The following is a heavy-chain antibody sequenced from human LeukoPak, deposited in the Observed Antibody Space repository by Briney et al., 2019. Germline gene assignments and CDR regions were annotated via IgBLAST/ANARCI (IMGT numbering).Heavy chain of an antibody. Sequence: SETLSLTCTVSGGSISSYYWSWIRQPPGKGLEWIGYIYYSGSTDYNSSLRSRVTISVDTSQYQFSLKLSSVTAADTAVYYCARHGSGRYYYYMDVWGTGTTVTVSS. J-gene: IGHJ6*03. CDR1: GGSISSYY. CDR3: ARHGSGRYYYYMDV. V-gene: IGHV4-59*08. D-gene: IGHD3-10*01. CDR2: IYYSGST.